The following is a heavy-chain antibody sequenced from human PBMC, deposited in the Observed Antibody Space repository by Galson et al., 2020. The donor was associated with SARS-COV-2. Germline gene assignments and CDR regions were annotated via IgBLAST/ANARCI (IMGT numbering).Heavy chain of an antibody. J-gene: IGHJ5*02. V-gene: IGHV4-30-4*08. CDR1: GDSIRSGDYL. D-gene: IGHD3-10*01. Sequence: SETLSLTCKVSGDSIRSGDYLWSWIRQPPGEGLEWIGYIYYSTNTYYSPSLKSRVTISADTSKNELSLNLNSVTAADTAVYYCARGGIHYYGSGSTINWFDPWGQGTLVIVSS. CDR3: ARGGIHYYGSGSTINWFDP. CDR2: IYYSTNT.